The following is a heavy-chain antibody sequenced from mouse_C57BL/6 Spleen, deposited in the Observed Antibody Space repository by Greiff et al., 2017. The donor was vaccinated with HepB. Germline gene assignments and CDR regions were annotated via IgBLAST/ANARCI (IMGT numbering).Heavy chain of an antibody. D-gene: IGHD2-1*01. CDR2: IDPETGGT. CDR1: GYTFTDYE. CDR3: TRNYGNYEFAY. V-gene: IGHV1-15*01. Sequence: VQLQQSGAELVRPGASVTLSCKASGYTFTDYEMHWVKQTPVHGLEWIGAIDPETGGTAYNQKFKGKAILTADKSSSTAYMELRSLTSEDSAVYYCTRNYGNYEFAYWGQGTLVTVSA. J-gene: IGHJ3*01.